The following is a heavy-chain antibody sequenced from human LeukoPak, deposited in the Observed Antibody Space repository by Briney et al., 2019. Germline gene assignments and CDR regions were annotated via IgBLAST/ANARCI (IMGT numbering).Heavy chain of an antibody. J-gene: IGHJ4*02. CDR2: ISYDGSNK. V-gene: IGHV3-30*03. Sequence: PGGSLRLSCAVSGLTFSSSWMDWVRQAPGKGLEWVAVISYDGSNKYYADSVKGRFTISRDNSKNTLYLQMNSLRAEDTAVYYCARDLFGFDYWGQGTLVTVSS. CDR3: ARDLFGFDY. D-gene: IGHD3-10*02. CDR1: GLTFSSSW.